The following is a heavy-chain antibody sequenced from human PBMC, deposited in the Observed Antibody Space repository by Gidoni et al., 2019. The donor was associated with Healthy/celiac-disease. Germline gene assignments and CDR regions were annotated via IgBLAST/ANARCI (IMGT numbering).Heavy chain of an antibody. CDR3: AKDLGYSGYDDS. Sequence: EVQLLESGGGLVQPGGSLGLSCAASGFTFSRYARSWVRQAPRKGLEWVSAISGSGGSTYYADAVKGRFTISRDNSKNTLYLQMNSLRAEDTAVYYCAKDLGYSGYDDSWGQGTLVTVSS. V-gene: IGHV3-23*01. J-gene: IGHJ4*02. CDR1: GFTFSRYA. D-gene: IGHD5-12*01. CDR2: ISGSGGST.